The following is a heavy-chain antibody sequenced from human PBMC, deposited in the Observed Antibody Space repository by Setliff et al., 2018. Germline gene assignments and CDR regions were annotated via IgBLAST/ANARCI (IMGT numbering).Heavy chain of an antibody. J-gene: IGHJ6*02. CDR3: ARQQQLVIGSTAYYYYGMDV. V-gene: IGHV4-39*07. D-gene: IGHD6-13*01. Sequence: ASETLSLTCTVSGGSISSSSYYWGWIRQPPGKGLEWIGIIYYSGSTYYNPSPKSRVTISVDTSKNQFSLKLSSVTAADTAVYYCARQQQLVIGSTAYYYYGMDVWGQGTAVTVSS. CDR1: GGSISSSSYY. CDR2: IYYSGST.